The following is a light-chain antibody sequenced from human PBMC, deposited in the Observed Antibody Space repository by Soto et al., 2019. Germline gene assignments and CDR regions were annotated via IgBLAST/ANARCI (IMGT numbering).Light chain of an antibody. CDR3: QQRSNWPRT. J-gene: IGKJ1*01. CDR1: QSVSSY. CDR2: DAS. V-gene: IGKV3-11*01. Sequence: EIVLTQSPATLSSSPGERATLSCRASQSVSSYLAWYQQKPGQAPRLLIYDASDRATGIPARFSGSGSGTDVTLTISRLEPEDFAVYSCQQRSNWPRTFGQGTKVEIK.